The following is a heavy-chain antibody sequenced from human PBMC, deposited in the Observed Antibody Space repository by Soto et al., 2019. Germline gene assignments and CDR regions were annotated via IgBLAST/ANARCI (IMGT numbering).Heavy chain of an antibody. Sequence: EVQVVESGGGLVQPGGSLRLSCAASGFSVTNNYMNWVRQAPGKGLEWVSIIDIGGNTYYADSVKDRFTISRDHSRNTLYLHMDSRRAEDTAVYYCARGRGSTGYLGREHYFDYWGQGTLVTVSP. D-gene: IGHD2-2*01. CDR1: GFSVTNNY. V-gene: IGHV3-66*01. CDR2: IDIGGNT. CDR3: ARGRGSTGYLGREHYFDY. J-gene: IGHJ4*02.